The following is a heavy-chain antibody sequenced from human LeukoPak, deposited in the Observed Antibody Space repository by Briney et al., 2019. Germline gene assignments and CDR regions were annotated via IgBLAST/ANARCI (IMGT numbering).Heavy chain of an antibody. CDR2: INHSGST. V-gene: IGHV4-34*01. D-gene: IGHD2-2*01. CDR3: ARRPLGYCSSTSCYYFDY. CDR1: GGSFCGYY. J-gene: IGHJ4*02. Sequence: SETLSLTCAVYGGSFCGYYWSWIRQPPGKGLEWIGEINHSGSTNYNPSLKSRVTISVDTSKNQFSLKLSSVTAADAAVYYCARRPLGYCSSTSCYYFDYWGQGTLVTVSS.